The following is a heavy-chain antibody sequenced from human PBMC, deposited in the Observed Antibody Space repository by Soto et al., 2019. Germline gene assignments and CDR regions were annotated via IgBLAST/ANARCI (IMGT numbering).Heavy chain of an antibody. Sequence: PSETLSLTCTVSGGSISSSSYYWGWIRQPPGKGLEWIGSIYYSGSTYYNPSLKSRVTISVDTSKNQFSLKLSSVTAADTAVYYCARQYIGGTTGTQTYSYYTDVWGKGTTVTVSS. D-gene: IGHD1-1*01. CDR3: ARQYIGGTTGTQTYSYYTDV. J-gene: IGHJ6*03. CDR1: GGSISSSSYY. V-gene: IGHV4-39*01. CDR2: IYYSGST.